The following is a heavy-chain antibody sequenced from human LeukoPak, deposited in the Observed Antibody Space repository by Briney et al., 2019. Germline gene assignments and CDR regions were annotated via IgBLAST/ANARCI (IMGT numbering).Heavy chain of an antibody. CDR3: ARVHYGDYEADY. V-gene: IGHV1-18*01. CDR2: ISAYNGNT. CDR1: GYTFTIYG. D-gene: IGHD4-17*01. Sequence: ASVTVSCKASGYTFTIYGISWVRQAPGQGLEWMGWISAYNGNTNYAQKLQGRVTMTTDTSTSTAYMELRSLRSDDTAVYYCARVHYGDYEADYWGQGTLVTVSS. J-gene: IGHJ4*02.